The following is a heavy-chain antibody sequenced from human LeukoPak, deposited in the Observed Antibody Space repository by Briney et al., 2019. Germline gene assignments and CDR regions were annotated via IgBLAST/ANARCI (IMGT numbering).Heavy chain of an antibody. CDR2: IYYIGST. CDR1: GGSITSYY. J-gene: IGHJ4*02. CDR3: ATQSAWYAPGL. V-gene: IGHV4-59*01. Sequence: SETLSLTCTVSGGSITSYYWTWIRQPPGKGLEWIGYIYYIGSTNYNPSLKSRVTISVDTSKNQFSLKLSSVTAADTAVYYCATQSAWYAPGLWGQGTLVTVSS. D-gene: IGHD6-19*01.